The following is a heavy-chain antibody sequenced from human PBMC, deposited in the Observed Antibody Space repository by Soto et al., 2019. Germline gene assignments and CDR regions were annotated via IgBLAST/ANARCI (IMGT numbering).Heavy chain of an antibody. CDR3: AMNVNIVEPHFDF. D-gene: IGHD1-26*01. CDR2: IGGLGVNT. J-gene: IGHJ4*01. CDR1: GFFFSTFA. Sequence: GGSLILSCAASGFFFSTFAMSWVRQAPGKGLEWVSCIGGLGVNTYYADSVKGRFTISRDNSKNTLYLQMNSLRAEDTAVYYCAMNVNIVEPHFDFWGHGTLVSVSS. V-gene: IGHV3-23*01.